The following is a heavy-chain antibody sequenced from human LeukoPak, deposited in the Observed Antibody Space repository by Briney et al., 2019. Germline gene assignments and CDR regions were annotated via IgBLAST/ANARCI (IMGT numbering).Heavy chain of an antibody. CDR2: ISNSSSHI. J-gene: IGHJ4*02. CDR3: ARADCSSSRCSYYFDY. D-gene: IGHD2-2*01. Sequence: PWGSLRLSCAASGSTFSSHSMNWVRQAPGKGLEWVSSISNSSSHINYADSVKGRFTISRDNAKNSLYLQMNSLRAEDTAVYYCARADCSSSRCSYYFDYWGQGTLVTVSS. V-gene: IGHV3-21*01. CDR1: GSTFSSHS.